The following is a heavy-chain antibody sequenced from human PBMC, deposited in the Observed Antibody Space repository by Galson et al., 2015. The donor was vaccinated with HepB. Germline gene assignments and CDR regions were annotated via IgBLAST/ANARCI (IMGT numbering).Heavy chain of an antibody. CDR2: ISTSGSTI. D-gene: IGHD6-13*01. CDR1: GFTFSDYY. J-gene: IGHJ4*02. V-gene: IGHV3-11*01. CDR3: ARDLGDAAVAGGIDY. Sequence: SLRLSCAASGFTFSDYYMSWIRQAPGKGLEWLSYISTSGSTIYYADSVKGRFTISRDNAKNSLYLQRNSLRAEDTALYYCARDLGDAAVAGGIDYWGQGTLVTVSS.